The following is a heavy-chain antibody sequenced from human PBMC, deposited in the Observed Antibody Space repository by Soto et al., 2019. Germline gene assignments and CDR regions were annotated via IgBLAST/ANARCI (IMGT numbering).Heavy chain of an antibody. Sequence: ASVKVSCKASGYTFTSYDINWVLQATGQGLEWMGWMNPNSGNTGYAQKFQGRVTMTRNTSISTAYMELSSLRSEDTAVYYCARSIYYSSSWYNWFDPWGQGTLVTVST. D-gene: IGHD6-13*01. CDR3: ARSIYYSSSWYNWFDP. CDR1: GYTFTSYD. CDR2: MNPNSGNT. V-gene: IGHV1-8*01. J-gene: IGHJ5*02.